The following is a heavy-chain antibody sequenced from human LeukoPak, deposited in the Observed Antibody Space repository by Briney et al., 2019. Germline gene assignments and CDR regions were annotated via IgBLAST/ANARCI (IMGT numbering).Heavy chain of an antibody. CDR1: LFTFSSYG. D-gene: IGHD4-17*01. V-gene: IGHV3-30*18. J-gene: IGHJ4*02. Sequence: PGWCLSLSYAASLFTFSSYGMHWLRQAPGKGLEWVAVISYEGSNKYYEDFLKGRFTISRDNAKNTLYLQMNSLRAEDTAVYYCAKEGRDYGDYVDYWGQGTLVTVSS. CDR3: AKEGRDYGDYVDY. CDR2: ISYEGSNK.